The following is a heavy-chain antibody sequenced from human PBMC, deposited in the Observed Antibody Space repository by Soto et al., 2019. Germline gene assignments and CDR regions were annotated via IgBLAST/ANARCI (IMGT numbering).Heavy chain of an antibody. CDR3: ALYHRSGSYYGWFDS. CDR2: MNPNNGNT. CDR1: GYTFTSYD. V-gene: IGHV1-8*01. J-gene: IGHJ5*01. Sequence: ASVKVSCKASGYTFTSYDINWVRQATGQGLEWMGWMNPNNGNTGYAQKFQGRVSMTTNTAMSTAYMELSSLGSEDTAVYYCALYHRSGSYYGWFDSWGQGTLVTVSS. D-gene: IGHD3-10*01.